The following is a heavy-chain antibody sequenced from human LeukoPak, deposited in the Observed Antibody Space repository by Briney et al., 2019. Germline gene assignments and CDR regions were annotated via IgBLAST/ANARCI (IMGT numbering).Heavy chain of an antibody. CDR3: ARSLGATTFPYLGY. CDR2: IYYSGST. V-gene: IGHV4-39*01. D-gene: IGHD1-26*01. J-gene: IGHJ4*02. Sequence: SETLSLTCTVSGGSISSSSYYWGWIRQPPGKGLEWIGSIYYSGSTYYNPSLKSRVTISVDTSKNQFSLKLSSVTAADTAVYYCARSLGATTFPYLGYWGQGTLVTVSS. CDR1: GGSISSSSYY.